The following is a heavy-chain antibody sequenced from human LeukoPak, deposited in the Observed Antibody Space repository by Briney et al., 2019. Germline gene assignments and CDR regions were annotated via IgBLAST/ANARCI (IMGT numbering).Heavy chain of an antibody. D-gene: IGHD2-2*01. CDR2: IYHSGST. CDR1: GYSISSGYN. CDR3: ARGQYLVY. V-gene: IGHV4-38-2*02. Sequence: PSETLSLTCTVSGYSISSGYNWDWIRQPPGKGLEWIGSIYHSGSTYYNPSLKSRVTISVDTSKNQFSLKSSSVTAADTAVYYCARGQYLVYWGQGTLVTVSS. J-gene: IGHJ4*02.